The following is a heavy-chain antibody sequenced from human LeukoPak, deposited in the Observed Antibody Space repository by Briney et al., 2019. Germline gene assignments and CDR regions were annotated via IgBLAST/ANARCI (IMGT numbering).Heavy chain of an antibody. V-gene: IGHV3-23*01. Sequence: QTGGSLRLSCAASGFTFSSYAMGWFRQAPGKGLEWVSAMSGSGGSTYYADSVKGRFTISRDNSKNTLYLQMNSLRAEDTAVYYCAKSRNYYDSSGYPYWGQGTLVTVSS. CDR1: GFTFSSYA. CDR2: MSGSGGST. J-gene: IGHJ4*02. CDR3: AKSRNYYDSSGYPY. D-gene: IGHD3-22*01.